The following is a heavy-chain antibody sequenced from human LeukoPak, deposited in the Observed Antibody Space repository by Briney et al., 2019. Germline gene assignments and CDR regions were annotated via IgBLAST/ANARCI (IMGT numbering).Heavy chain of an antibody. V-gene: IGHV1-58*01. CDR1: GFTSTNFA. J-gene: IGHJ4*02. Sequence: SVKVSCKASGFTSTNFAVQWVRQARGQRLEWIGWIIVGSGATKCAQDFQERVTITRDLSTSTLYMELRSLTSEDTAVYYCAADLSNPRMGASYLDSWGKGTLVTVSS. CDR3: AADLSNPRMGASYLDS. CDR2: IIVGSGAT. D-gene: IGHD3-16*01.